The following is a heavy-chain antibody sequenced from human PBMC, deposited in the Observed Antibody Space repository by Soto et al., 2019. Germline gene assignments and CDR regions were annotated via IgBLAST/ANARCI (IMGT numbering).Heavy chain of an antibody. D-gene: IGHD2-8*01. J-gene: IGHJ6*02. Sequence: SETLCLTGTLSGGSISSGEYYWSWIRQPPGEGLEWIGNIYYSGTTYNNPSLKSRVTISVDTSNNQFSVKLSSVTAADTAVYYCARDGGFCTNGVCPVYYYYGMDVWGQGTTVTVSS. CDR1: GGSISSGEYY. CDR2: IYYSGTT. V-gene: IGHV4-30-4*01. CDR3: ARDGGFCTNGVCPVYYYYGMDV.